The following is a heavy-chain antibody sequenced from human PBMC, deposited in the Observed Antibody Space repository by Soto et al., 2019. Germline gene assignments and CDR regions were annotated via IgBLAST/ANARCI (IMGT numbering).Heavy chain of an antibody. J-gene: IGHJ4*02. D-gene: IGHD5-18*01. CDR2: IYYSGST. CDR1: GGSISSSSYY. CDR3: ARGEAAMVRSTCFDY. V-gene: IGHV4-39*01. Sequence: SETLSLTCTVSGGSISSSSYYWGWIRQPPGKGLEWIGSIYYSGSTYYNPSLKSRVTISVDTSKNQFSLKLSSVAAADTAVYYCARGEAAMVRSTCFDYWGQGTLVTVSS.